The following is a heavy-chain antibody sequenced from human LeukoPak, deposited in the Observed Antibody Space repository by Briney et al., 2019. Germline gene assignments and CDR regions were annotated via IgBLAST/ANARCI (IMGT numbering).Heavy chain of an antibody. V-gene: IGHV3-74*01. Sequence: GGSLRLSCAASGFSFSSSWMHWVRQAPGKGLVWVSRINSDGSTTNYADSVKGRFTISRDNAKNSVTLQMNSLRIEDTAVYYCLRDWDYWGQGTLVTVSS. J-gene: IGHJ4*02. CDR3: LRDWDY. CDR2: INSDGSTT. CDR1: GFSFSSSW.